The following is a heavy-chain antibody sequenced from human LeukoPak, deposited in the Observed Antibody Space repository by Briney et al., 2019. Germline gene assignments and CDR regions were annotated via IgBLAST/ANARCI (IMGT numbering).Heavy chain of an antibody. CDR2: INPNSGGT. D-gene: IGHD3-22*01. CDR3: ARDLDGVYYDSSGPSGY. CDR1: GYTFTGYY. J-gene: IGHJ4*02. Sequence: ASVKVSCKASGYTFTGYYMHWVRQAPGQGLEWMGWINPNSGGTNYAQKFQGRVTMTRDTSISTAYMELSRLRSDDTAVYYCARDLDGVYYDSSGPSGYWGQGTLVTVSS. V-gene: IGHV1-2*02.